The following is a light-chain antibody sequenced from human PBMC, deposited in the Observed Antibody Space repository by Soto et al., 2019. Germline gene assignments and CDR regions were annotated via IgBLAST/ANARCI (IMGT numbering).Light chain of an antibody. J-gene: IGLJ1*01. CDR3: CSYAGSYTYV. CDR2: DVS. Sequence: QSALTQPASVSGSPGQSITFSCTGTSSDVGSYSLVSWYQQHPGKAPKLMIYDVSKRPSGVPDRFSGSKSGNTASLTISGLQAEDEADYYCCSYAGSYTYVFGTGTKVTVL. V-gene: IGLV2-11*01. CDR1: SSDVGSYSL.